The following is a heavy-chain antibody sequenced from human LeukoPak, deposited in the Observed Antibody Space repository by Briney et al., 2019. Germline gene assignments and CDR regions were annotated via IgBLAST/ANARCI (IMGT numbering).Heavy chain of an antibody. V-gene: IGHV3-20*01. J-gene: IGHJ4*02. CDR2: INWNGGST. Sequence: GGSLRLSCAASGFTFGDYGMSWVRQAPGKGLEWVSGINWNGGSTGYADSVKGRFTISRDNAKNSLYLQMNSLRAEDTALYHCARDRGDYSNYRGFDYWRQGTLVTVPS. CDR3: ARDRGDYSNYRGFDY. D-gene: IGHD4-11*01. CDR1: GFTFGDYG.